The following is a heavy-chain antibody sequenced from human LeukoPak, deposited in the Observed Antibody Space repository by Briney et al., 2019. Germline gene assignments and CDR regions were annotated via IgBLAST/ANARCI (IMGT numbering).Heavy chain of an antibody. Sequence: GGSLRLSCAASGFTFSDYYMSWIRQAPGKGLEWVSCISSSGSTIYYADSVKGRFTISRDNAKKSLYLQMNSLRAEDTAVYYCARAMPYYGMDVWGQGTTVTVSS. V-gene: IGHV3-11*01. CDR3: ARAMPYYGMDV. D-gene: IGHD2-2*01. CDR2: ISSSGSTI. CDR1: GFTFSDYY. J-gene: IGHJ6*02.